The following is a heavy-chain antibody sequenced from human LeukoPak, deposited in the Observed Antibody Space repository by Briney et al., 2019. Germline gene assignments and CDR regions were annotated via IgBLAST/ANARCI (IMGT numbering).Heavy chain of an antibody. CDR3: ARCPSSGSYLIYYMDV. V-gene: IGHV1-2*02. Sequence: EASVKVSCKASGYTFTGYYMHWVRQAPGQGLEWMGWINPNSGGTNYAQKFQGRVTMTRDTSISTAYMELSRLRSDDTAVYYCARCPSSGSYLIYYMDVWGKGTTVTVSS. CDR1: GYTFTGYY. J-gene: IGHJ6*03. D-gene: IGHD3-10*01. CDR2: INPNSGGT.